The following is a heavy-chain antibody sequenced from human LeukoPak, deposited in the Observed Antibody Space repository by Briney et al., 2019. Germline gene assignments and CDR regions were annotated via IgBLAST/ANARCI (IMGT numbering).Heavy chain of an antibody. Sequence: GGAPKISGKGPGYHFTSYWIGGVRQVPGKGREGRGIIYPGASDTRYSPSFHGQVTISADKSISTAYLQWSSLKAPHTAMYYCARRLEPTVDMNWFDHWGQGTLVTVSS. J-gene: IGHJ5*02. D-gene: IGHD1-1*01. V-gene: IGHV5-51*01. CDR1: GYHFTSYW. CDR3: ARRLEPTVDMNWFDH. CDR2: IYPGASDT.